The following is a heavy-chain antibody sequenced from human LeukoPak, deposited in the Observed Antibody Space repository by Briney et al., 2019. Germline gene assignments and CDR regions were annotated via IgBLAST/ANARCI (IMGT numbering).Heavy chain of an antibody. Sequence: GGSLRLSCAASGFTSSDYYMSWIRQAPGKGLEWVSYISSSGSTIYYADSVKGRFTISRDNAKNSLYLQMNSLRAEDTAVYYCAREGNDYSSPSEYYFDYWGQGTLVTVSS. CDR2: ISSSGSTI. D-gene: IGHD4-11*01. J-gene: IGHJ4*02. CDR3: AREGNDYSSPSEYYFDY. CDR1: GFTSSDYY. V-gene: IGHV3-11*01.